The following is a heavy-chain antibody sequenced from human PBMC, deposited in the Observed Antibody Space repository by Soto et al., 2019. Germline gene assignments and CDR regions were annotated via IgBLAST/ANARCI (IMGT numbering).Heavy chain of an antibody. V-gene: IGHV4-31*03. J-gene: IGHJ6*02. D-gene: IGHD3-3*01. CDR1: GGSISSAGYY. CDR2: IYYNGST. Sequence: PSGCLSLTCTFAGGSISSAGYYWSWIRQHPGKGLEWIGYIYYNGSTYYNPSLKSRVSISVDTSKNQFSLKVTSVIAADTAVYYCARESVTTIFNSYYYYGMDFWGQGTTVTVS. CDR3: ARESVTTIFNSYYYYGMDF.